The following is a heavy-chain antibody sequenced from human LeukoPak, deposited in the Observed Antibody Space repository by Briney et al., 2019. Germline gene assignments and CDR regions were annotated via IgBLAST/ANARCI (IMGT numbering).Heavy chain of an antibody. CDR1: GGSISSSSYY. J-gene: IGHJ5*02. CDR3: ARGRSRYCSGGSCYYNWFDP. V-gene: IGHV4-39*01. Sequence: SETLSLTCTVSGGSISSSSYYWGWIRQPPGKGLEWIGSIYYSGSTYYNPSLKSRVTISVDTSKDQFSLKLSSVTAADTAVYYCARGRSRYCSGGSCYYNWFDPWGQGTLVTVSS. CDR2: IYYSGST. D-gene: IGHD2-15*01.